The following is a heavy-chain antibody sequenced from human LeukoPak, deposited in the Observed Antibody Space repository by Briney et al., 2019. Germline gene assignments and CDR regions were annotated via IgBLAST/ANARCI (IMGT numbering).Heavy chain of an antibody. J-gene: IGHJ3*02. CDR3: ARDRTYYDFWSGYYHDAFDI. V-gene: IGHV3-7*01. D-gene: IGHD3-3*01. CDR1: GFTFSSYW. CDR2: IKQDGSEK. Sequence: PGGSLRLSCAASGFTFSSYWMSWVRQAPGKGLEWVANIKQDGSEKYYVDSVKGRFTISRDNAKNSLYLQMNSLRAEDTAVYYCARDRTYYDFWSGYYHDAFDIWGQGKMVTVSS.